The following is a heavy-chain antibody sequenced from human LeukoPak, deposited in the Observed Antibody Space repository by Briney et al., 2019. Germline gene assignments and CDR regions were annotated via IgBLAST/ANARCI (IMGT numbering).Heavy chain of an antibody. Sequence: GGSLRLSCAASGFTFSTYGMHWVRLAPGKGLEWVTFIHYDGSNKYYADSVKGRFTISRDNSKNTLYLQMNSLRAEDTAVYYCATDYFSSSYFDYWGQGTLVTVSS. CDR1: GFTFSTYG. V-gene: IGHV3-30*02. CDR2: IHYDGSNK. D-gene: IGHD6-6*01. J-gene: IGHJ4*02. CDR3: ATDYFSSSYFDY.